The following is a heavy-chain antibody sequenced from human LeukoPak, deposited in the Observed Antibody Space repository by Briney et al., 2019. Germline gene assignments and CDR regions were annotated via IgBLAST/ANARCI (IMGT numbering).Heavy chain of an antibody. V-gene: IGHV1-2*02. Sequence: ASVKVSCKASGDSFTNYYMHWVRQAPGQGLEWMGWINPNSGGTNYAQKFQGRVTMTRDTSISTAYMELSRLRSDDTAVYYCARARGVVVVVAVHGMDVWGQGTTVTVSS. D-gene: IGHD2-15*01. CDR2: INPNSGGT. J-gene: IGHJ6*02. CDR1: GDSFTNYY. CDR3: ARARGVVVVVAVHGMDV.